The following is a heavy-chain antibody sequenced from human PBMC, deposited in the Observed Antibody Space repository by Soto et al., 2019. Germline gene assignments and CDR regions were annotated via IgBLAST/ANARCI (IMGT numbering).Heavy chain of an antibody. V-gene: IGHV3-74*01. J-gene: IGHJ4*02. CDR2: ISTDGSST. Sequence: EVQLVESGGGLVQPGGSLRLSCAATGFTFSTYWMHWVRQGPGKGLVWVSRISTDGSSTTYADSVKGRFTISRDNAKNTLELQMNILRAADPAVYYCARATGSTHPFDYWGQGSLVTVSS. CDR1: GFTFSTYW. D-gene: IGHD2-2*01. CDR3: ARATGSTHPFDY.